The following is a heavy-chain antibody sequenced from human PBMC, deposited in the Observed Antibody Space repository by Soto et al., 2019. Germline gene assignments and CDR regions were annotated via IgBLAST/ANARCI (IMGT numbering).Heavy chain of an antibody. J-gene: IGHJ4*02. CDR1: GGSISRGGYS. CDR2: IYHSGST. D-gene: IGHD2-8*02. Sequence: SETLSLTCAVSGGSISRGGYSWSWIRQPPGKGLEWIGYIYHSGSTYYNPSLKSRVTISVDRSKNQFSLKLSSVTAADTAVYYCARDKITGLFDYWGQGTLVTVSS. V-gene: IGHV4-30-2*01. CDR3: ARDKITGLFDY.